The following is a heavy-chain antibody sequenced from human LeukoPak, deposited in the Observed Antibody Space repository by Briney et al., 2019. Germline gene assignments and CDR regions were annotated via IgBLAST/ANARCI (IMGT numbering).Heavy chain of an antibody. Sequence: AETLSLTCTVSGGSISSSSYYWGWIRQPPGKGLEWIGSIYYSGSTYYNPSLKSRVTISVDTSKNQFSLKLSSVTAADTAVYYCASLSDYGDQLDYWGQGTLVTVSS. CDR1: GGSISSSSYY. CDR3: ASLSDYGDQLDY. J-gene: IGHJ4*02. V-gene: IGHV4-39*01. D-gene: IGHD4-17*01. CDR2: IYYSGST.